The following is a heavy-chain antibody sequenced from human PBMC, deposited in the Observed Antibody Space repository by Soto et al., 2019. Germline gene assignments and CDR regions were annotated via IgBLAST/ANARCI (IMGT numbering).Heavy chain of an antibody. CDR3: AAGITIFGVVGRWFDP. V-gene: IGHV1-69*06. J-gene: IGHJ5*02. D-gene: IGHD3-3*01. CDR2: IIPIFGTA. CDR1: GGTFSSYA. Sequence: SVKVSCKASGGTFSSYATSWVRQAPGQGLEWMGGIIPIFGTANYAQKFQGRVTITADKSTSTAYMELSSLRSEDTAVYYCAAGITIFGVVGRWFDPWGQGTLVTVSS.